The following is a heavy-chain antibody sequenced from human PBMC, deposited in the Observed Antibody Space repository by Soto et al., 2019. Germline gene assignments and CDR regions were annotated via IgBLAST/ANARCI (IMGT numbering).Heavy chain of an antibody. D-gene: IGHD4-17*01. CDR3: ARSGYGDGFDY. J-gene: IGHJ4*02. Sequence: PSETLSLTCTVSGGSISSYYWSWIRQPPGKGLEWIGYIYYSGSTNYNPSLKSRVTISVDTSKNQFSLKLSSVTAADTAVYYCARSGYGDGFDYWGQGTLVTVSS. CDR2: IYYSGST. V-gene: IGHV4-59*08. CDR1: GGSISSYY.